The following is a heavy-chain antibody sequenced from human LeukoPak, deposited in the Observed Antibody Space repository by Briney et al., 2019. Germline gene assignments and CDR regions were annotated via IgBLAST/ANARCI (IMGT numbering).Heavy chain of an antibody. V-gene: IGHV4-31*09. D-gene: IGHD6-19*01. CDR1: GGSISSGGYY. J-gene: IGHJ4*02. CDR3: AISSGFLGIDY. Sequence: SETLSLTCTVSGGSISSGGYYWSWIRQHPGKGLEWIGYIYYSGSTYYNPSLKSRVTISVDKSKNQFSLKLSSVTAADTAVYYCAISSGFLGIDYWGQGTLVTVSS. CDR2: IYYSGST.